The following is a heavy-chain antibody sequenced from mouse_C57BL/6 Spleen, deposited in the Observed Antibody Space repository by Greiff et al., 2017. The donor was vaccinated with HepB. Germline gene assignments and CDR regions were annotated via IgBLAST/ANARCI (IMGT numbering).Heavy chain of an antibody. J-gene: IGHJ4*01. CDR1: GYTFTSYW. D-gene: IGHD2-1*01. CDR3: TRRALYGRAAMDY. Sequence: EVQLQQSGTVLARPGASVKMSCKTSGYTFTSYWMHWVKQRPGQGLEWIGAIYPGNSDTSYNQKFKGKAKLTAVTSASTAYMELSSLTNEDSAVYYCTRRALYGRAAMDYWGQGTSVTVSS. V-gene: IGHV1-5*01. CDR2: IYPGNSDT.